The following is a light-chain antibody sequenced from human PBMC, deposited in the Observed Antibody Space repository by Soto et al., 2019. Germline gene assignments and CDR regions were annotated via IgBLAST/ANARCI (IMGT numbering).Light chain of an antibody. Sequence: EIVLTQSPATLSLSPGERATLSCGASQSVSSIYVAWYQQKPGLAPRLLIYGASTRATGIPARLSGSGSGTDFTLTISRLEREDFAVYYCQQYDTSPPTFGQGTRLEIK. V-gene: IGKV3D-20*01. CDR2: GAS. CDR1: QSVSSIY. J-gene: IGKJ5*01. CDR3: QQYDTSPPT.